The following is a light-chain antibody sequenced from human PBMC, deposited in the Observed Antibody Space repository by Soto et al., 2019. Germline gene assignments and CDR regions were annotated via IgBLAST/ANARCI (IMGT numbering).Light chain of an antibody. J-gene: IGLJ2*01. CDR2: ENN. CDR3: GAWDSSLTTGV. V-gene: IGLV1-51*02. CDR1: KSNIGNNY. Sequence: QSVLTQLPSVSAAPGQKVTISCSGTKSNIGNNYVSWYQQLPGTAPKLLIYENNKRPSGIPDRFSGSKSGTSATLGITGLQTGDEADYYCGAWDSSLTTGVFGGGTKVTVL.